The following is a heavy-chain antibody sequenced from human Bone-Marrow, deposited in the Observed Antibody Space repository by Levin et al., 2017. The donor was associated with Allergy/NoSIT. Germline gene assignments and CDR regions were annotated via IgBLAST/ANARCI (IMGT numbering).Heavy chain of an antibody. CDR1: GSTFTAYW. D-gene: IGHD6-19*01. V-gene: IGHV3-7*04. CDR2: INQDGSEK. Sequence: GGSLRLSCLASGSTFTAYWMTWVRQAPGKGLEWVANINQDGSEKYYVDSVKGRFTISRDNAKNSVYLQLSSLRAEDTALYFCARELTRRISVAAVGAFGLWGQGTMVTVSS. J-gene: IGHJ3*01. CDR3: ARELTRRISVAAVGAFGL.